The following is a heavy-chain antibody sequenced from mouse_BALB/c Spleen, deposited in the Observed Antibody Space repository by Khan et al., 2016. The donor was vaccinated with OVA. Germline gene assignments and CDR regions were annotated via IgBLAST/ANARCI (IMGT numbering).Heavy chain of an antibody. Sequence: VQLQESGAELVKPGASVKMSCKASGYTFTSYWMHWIKQRPGQGLEWIGYINPTSGYTDYNQKFKDKATLTADKSSSTAYMQLSSLTSDDSAVECCERDRFDYWGQGTALTVSS. CDR3: ERDRFDY. CDR1: GYTFTSYW. CDR2: INPTSGYT. V-gene: IGHV1-7*01. J-gene: IGHJ2*01.